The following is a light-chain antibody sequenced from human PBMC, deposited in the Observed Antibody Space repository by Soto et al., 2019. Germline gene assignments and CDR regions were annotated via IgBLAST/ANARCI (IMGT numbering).Light chain of an antibody. V-gene: IGKV1-5*03. CDR2: KAS. Sequence: DIQMTQSPSTLSASVGDRVTITCRASQSILGWLAWYQQKPGKAPKLLIYKASSLESGVPSRFSGSGSGTQFTLTISTLQPDDFATDYGQQYNSYSPWAFGQGTKVEIK. J-gene: IGKJ1*01. CDR1: QSILGW. CDR3: QQYNSYSPWA.